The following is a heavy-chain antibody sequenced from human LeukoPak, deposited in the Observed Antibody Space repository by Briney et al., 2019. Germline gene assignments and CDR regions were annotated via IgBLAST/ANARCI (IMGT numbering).Heavy chain of an antibody. J-gene: IGHJ6*02. CDR3: ATGYLVTAGLMDV. V-gene: IGHV1-24*01. CDR1: GYTLTELS. Sequence: ASVKVSCKVSGYTLTELSMFWVRQAPGRGLEWMGSFDPEDGKTAYAQKFQGRVTMTEDTSTDTAYMELSSLRSEDTAVYYCATGYLVTAGLMDVWGQGTTVTVSS. CDR2: FDPEDGKT. D-gene: IGHD6-13*01.